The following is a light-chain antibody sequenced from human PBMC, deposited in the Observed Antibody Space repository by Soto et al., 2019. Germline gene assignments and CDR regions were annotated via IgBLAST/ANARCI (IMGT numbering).Light chain of an antibody. Sequence: CRSPGSPYPNKKNGTSSDVGGYNYVSWYQQHPGKAPKLMIYDVSNRPSGVSNRFSGSKSGNTASLTISGLLVEDEADYYCSSYTRSSTYVCGTGTKVTVL. CDR3: SSYTRSSTYV. CDR1: SSDVGGYNY. CDR2: DVS. V-gene: IGLV2-14*04. J-gene: IGLJ1*01.